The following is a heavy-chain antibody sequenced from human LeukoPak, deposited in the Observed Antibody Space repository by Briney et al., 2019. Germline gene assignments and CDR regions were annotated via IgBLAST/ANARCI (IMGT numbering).Heavy chain of an antibody. CDR2: ISAYNGNT. V-gene: IGHV1-18*01. CDR3: VRGAPCSSSCPYYYYYGMDV. D-gene: IGHD6-13*01. CDR1: GYTFTSYG. Sequence: ASVKVSCKASGYTFTSYGISWVRQAPGQGLEWMGWISAYNGNTNYAQKLQGRVTMTTDTSTSTAYMELRSLRSDDTAVYYCVRGAPCSSSCPYYYYYGMDVWGQGTTVTVSS. J-gene: IGHJ6*02.